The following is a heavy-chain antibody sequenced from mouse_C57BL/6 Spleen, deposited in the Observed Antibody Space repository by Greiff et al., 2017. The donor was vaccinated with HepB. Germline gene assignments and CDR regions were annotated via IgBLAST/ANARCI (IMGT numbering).Heavy chain of an antibody. Sequence: VQLQQPGAELVKPGASVKLSCKASGYTFTSYWMHWVKQRPGQGLEWIGMIHPNSGSTNYNEKFKSKATLTVDKSSSTAYMQLSSLTSEDSAVYYCASRGNGPGDAMDYWGQGTSVTVSS. J-gene: IGHJ4*01. V-gene: IGHV1-64*01. D-gene: IGHD1-1*01. CDR3: ASRGNGPGDAMDY. CDR1: GYTFTSYW. CDR2: IHPNSGST.